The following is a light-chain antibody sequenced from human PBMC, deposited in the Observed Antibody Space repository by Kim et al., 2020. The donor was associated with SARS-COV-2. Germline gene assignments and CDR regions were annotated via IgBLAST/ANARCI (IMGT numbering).Light chain of an antibody. Sequence: ASVTFTCTLSSGHSSYSIAWHQQQPQKGPRFLMNLHSDGTHNKGDGIPDRFSGSSSGAERYLTISSLQSEDEADYYCQAWGAGFRVFGGGTQLTVL. CDR2: LHSDGTH. J-gene: IGLJ3*02. V-gene: IGLV4-69*01. CDR1: SGHSSYS. CDR3: QAWGAGFRV.